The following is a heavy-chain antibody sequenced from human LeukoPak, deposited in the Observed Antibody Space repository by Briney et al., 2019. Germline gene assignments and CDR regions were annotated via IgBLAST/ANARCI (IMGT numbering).Heavy chain of an antibody. D-gene: IGHD2-8*02. CDR2: MSPNNGHT. J-gene: IGHJ5*02. CDR3: ARNPYGTGHFDP. CDR1: GYNFATYD. Sequence: ASVKVSCTASGYNFATYDINWVRQATGRGIEWLGWMSPNNGHTGYAQKFQGRVTLTRDTSINTAYMELSSLTSEDTAVYYCARNPYGTGHFDPWGQGSLVTVSS. V-gene: IGHV1-8*01.